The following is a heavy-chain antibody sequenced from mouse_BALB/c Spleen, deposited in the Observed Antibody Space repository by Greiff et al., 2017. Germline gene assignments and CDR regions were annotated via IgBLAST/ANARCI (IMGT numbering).Heavy chain of an antibody. V-gene: IGHV5-4*02. J-gene: IGHJ3*01. Sequence: DVHLVESGGGLVKPGGSLKLSCAASGFTFSDYYMYWVRQTPEKRLEWVATISDGGSYTYYPDSVKGRFTISRDNAKNNLYLQMSSLKSEDTAMYYCARDNRYFAYWGQGTLVTVSA. D-gene: IGHD2-14*01. CDR1: GFTFSDYY. CDR3: ARDNRYFAY. CDR2: ISDGGSYT.